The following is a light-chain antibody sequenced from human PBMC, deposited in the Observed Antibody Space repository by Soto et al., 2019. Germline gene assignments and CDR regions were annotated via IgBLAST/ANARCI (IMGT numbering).Light chain of an antibody. J-gene: IGKJ2*01. Sequence: EIVMTQSPATLSVSPGERATLSCRASQSVATNLAWYQQKPGQVPRLLIHSASTRATGVPARFSGSGSGTDFTLTISGLQSEDFAVYYCQQHNYWPSFGQGTKVVIK. CDR1: QSVATN. CDR3: QQHNYWPS. CDR2: SAS. V-gene: IGKV3-15*01.